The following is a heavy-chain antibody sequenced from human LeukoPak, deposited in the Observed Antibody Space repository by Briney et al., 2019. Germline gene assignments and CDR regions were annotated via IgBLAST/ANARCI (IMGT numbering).Heavy chain of an antibody. J-gene: IGHJ4*02. CDR3: ASFIAAAGFDY. Sequence: PGGSLRLSCAASTFTFSSYAMNWVRQAPGKGLEWVSSISSSSSYIYYADSVKGRFTISRDNAKNSLYLQMNSLRAEDTAVYYCASFIAAAGFDYWGQGTLVTVSS. CDR2: ISSSSSYI. CDR1: TFTFSSYA. D-gene: IGHD6-13*01. V-gene: IGHV3-21*01.